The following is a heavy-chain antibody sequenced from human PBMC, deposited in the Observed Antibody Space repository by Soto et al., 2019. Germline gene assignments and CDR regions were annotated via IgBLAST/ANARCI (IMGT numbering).Heavy chain of an antibody. Sequence: PGGSLRLSCAASGFTFSSYAMSWVRQAPGKGLEWVSAISGSGGSTYYADSVKGRFTISRDNSKNTLYLQMNSLRAEDTAVYYWAKEGNYYYYYYMDVWGKGTTVTVSS. CDR2: ISGSGGST. CDR1: GFTFSSYA. V-gene: IGHV3-23*01. CDR3: AKEGNYYYYYYMDV. D-gene: IGHD4-4*01. J-gene: IGHJ6*03.